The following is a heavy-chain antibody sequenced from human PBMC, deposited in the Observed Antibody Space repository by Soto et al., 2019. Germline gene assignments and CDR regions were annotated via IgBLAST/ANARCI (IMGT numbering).Heavy chain of an antibody. CDR1: GFTFDDYA. V-gene: IGHV3-9*01. CDR3: AKAFNVALFYSSSWFDY. CDR2: ISWNSGSI. J-gene: IGHJ4*02. D-gene: IGHD6-13*01. Sequence: GGSLRLSCAASGFTFDDYAMHWVRQAPGKGLEWVSGISWNSGSIGYADSVKGRFTISRDNAKNSLYLQMNSLRAEDTALYYCAKAFNVALFYSSSWFDYWGQGTLVTVSS.